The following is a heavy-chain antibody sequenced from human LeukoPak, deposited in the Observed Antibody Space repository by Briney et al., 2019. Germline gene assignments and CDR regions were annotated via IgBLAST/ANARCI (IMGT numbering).Heavy chain of an antibody. CDR3: ARGSPINYYDSSGYYSGINYLDY. CDR1: GGSIRSSYYY. J-gene: IGHJ4*02. CDR2: IYDSGST. D-gene: IGHD3-22*01. Sequence: SETLSLTCTVSGGSIRSSYYYWGWIRQPPGEGLEWIGSIYDSGSTYYNPSLKSRVTISVGTSKNQFSLKLNSVTAADTAVYYCARGSPINYYDSSGYYSGINYLDYWGQGTLVTVSS. V-gene: IGHV4-39*01.